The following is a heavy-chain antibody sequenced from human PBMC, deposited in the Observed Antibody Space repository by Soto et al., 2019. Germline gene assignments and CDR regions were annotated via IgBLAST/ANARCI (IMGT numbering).Heavy chain of an antibody. CDR2: IIPIFGTA. Sequence: ASVKVSCKASGGTFRSYAISWVRQAPGQGLEWMGGIIPIFGTANYAQKFQGRVTITADESTSTAYMELSSLRSEDTAGYYCGRALLWFGELFTWFDPWGQGPLFTVSS. CDR1: GGTFRSYA. V-gene: IGHV1-69*13. J-gene: IGHJ5*02. D-gene: IGHD3-10*01. CDR3: GRALLWFGELFTWFDP.